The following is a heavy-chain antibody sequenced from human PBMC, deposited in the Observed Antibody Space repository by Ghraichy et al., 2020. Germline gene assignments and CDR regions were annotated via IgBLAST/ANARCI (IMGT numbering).Heavy chain of an antibody. CDR3: ARDSDYDFWSGYEENYYYYGMDV. CDR2: INHSGST. J-gene: IGHJ6*02. Sequence: SETLFLTCAVYGGSFSGYYWSWIRQPPGKGLEWIGEINHSGSTNYNPSLKSRVTISVDTSKNQFSLKLSSVTAADTAVYYCARDSDYDFWSGYEENYYYYGMDVWGQGTTVTVSS. V-gene: IGHV4-34*01. D-gene: IGHD3-3*01. CDR1: GGSFSGYY.